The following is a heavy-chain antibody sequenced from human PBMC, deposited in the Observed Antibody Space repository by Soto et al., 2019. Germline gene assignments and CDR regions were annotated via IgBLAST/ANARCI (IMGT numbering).Heavy chain of an antibody. CDR3: ARGLIVVAPLFDY. D-gene: IGHD3-22*01. V-gene: IGHV4-30-2*01. CDR2: IYHSGST. J-gene: IGHJ4*02. Sequence: QLQLQESGSGLVKPSQTLSLTCAVSGGSISSGGYSWSWIRQPPGKGLEWIGYIYHSGSTYYNPSLKSRVTISVDRSKNQFSLKLSSVTAADTAVYYCARGLIVVAPLFDYWGQGTLVTVSS. CDR1: GGSISSGGYS.